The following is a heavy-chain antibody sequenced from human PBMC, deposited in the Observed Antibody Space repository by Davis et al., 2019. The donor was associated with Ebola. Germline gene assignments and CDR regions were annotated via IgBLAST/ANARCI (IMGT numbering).Heavy chain of an antibody. V-gene: IGHV3-30-3*01. CDR3: ARDNQVVISAFDY. CDR2: ISYDGSNK. D-gene: IGHD3-22*01. J-gene: IGHJ4*02. Sequence: GESLKISCAASGFTFSSYAMHWVRQAPGKGLEWVAVISYDGSNKYYADSVKGRFTISRDNSKNTLYLQMNSLRAEDTAVYYCARDNQVVISAFDYWGQGTLVTVSS. CDR1: GFTFSSYA.